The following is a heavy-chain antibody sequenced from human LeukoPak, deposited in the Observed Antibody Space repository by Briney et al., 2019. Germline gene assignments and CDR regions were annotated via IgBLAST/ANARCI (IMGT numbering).Heavy chain of an antibody. D-gene: IGHD3-3*02. CDR2: INPNSGVT. CDR1: GYTFTDYY. Sequence: ASVKVSCKASGYTFTDYYIHWVRQAPGQGLEWMGWINPNSGVTNSAQKFQGRVTMTRDTSITTAYMELTRLTSDDTAVYYCASISHVWSGYYTEHFDYWGQGTLVTVSS. CDR3: ASISHVWSGYYTEHFDY. V-gene: IGHV1-2*02. J-gene: IGHJ4*02.